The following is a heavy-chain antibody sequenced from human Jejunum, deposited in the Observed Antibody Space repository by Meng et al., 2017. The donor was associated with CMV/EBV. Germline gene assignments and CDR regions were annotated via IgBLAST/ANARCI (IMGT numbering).Heavy chain of an antibody. CDR2: INAVNGNT. V-gene: IGHV1-3*01. Sequence: YAIHWVRQAPGQSLEWMGWINAVNGNTKYSQKFQGRLTISRDTSASTDTSATTAYLDLSSLRSEDAAIYYCATRVSGTYHDNWFDPWGQGTLVTVSS. CDR3: ATRVSGTYHDNWFDP. CDR1: YA. J-gene: IGHJ5*02. D-gene: IGHD3-10*01.